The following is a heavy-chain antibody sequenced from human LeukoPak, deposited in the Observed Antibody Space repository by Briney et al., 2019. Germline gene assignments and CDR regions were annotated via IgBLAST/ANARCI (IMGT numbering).Heavy chain of an antibody. J-gene: IGHJ4*02. V-gene: IGHV1-69*04. CDR3: ARGGVDIMNTGIWKPLKY. D-gene: IGHD5-12*01. Sequence: GASVKVSCKASGGTFSSYAISWVRQAPGQGLEWMGRIIPILGIANYAQKFQGRVTITADKSTSTAYMELSSLRSEDTAVYYCARGGVDIMNTGIWKPLKYWGQGTLVTVSS. CDR1: GGTFSSYA. CDR2: IIPILGIA.